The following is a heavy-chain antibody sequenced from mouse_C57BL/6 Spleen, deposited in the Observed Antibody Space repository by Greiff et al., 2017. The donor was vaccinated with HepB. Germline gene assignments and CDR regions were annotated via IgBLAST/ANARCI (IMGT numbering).Heavy chain of an antibody. CDR2: IYPGSGNT. V-gene: IGHV1-76*01. D-gene: IGHD2-3*01. CDR1: GYTFTDYY. CDR3: AREGWSVPSYYAMDY. J-gene: IGHJ4*01. Sequence: QVQLQQSGAELVRPGASVKLSCKASGYTFTDYYINWVKQRPGQGLEWIARIYPGSGNTYYNEKFKGKATLTAEKSSSTAYMQLSSLTSEDSAVYFCAREGWSVPSYYAMDYWGQGTSVTVSS.